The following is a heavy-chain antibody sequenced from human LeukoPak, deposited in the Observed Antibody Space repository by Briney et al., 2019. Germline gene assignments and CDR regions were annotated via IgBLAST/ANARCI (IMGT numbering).Heavy chain of an antibody. J-gene: IGHJ4*02. D-gene: IGHD3-10*01. Sequence: SETLSLTCTVSGGSISSYYWSWIRQPPGKGLEWIGYIYYSGSTNYNPSLKSRVTISVDTSKNQFSLKLSSVTAADTAVYYCARDTSLRRGVDWGQGTLVTVYS. CDR1: GGSISSYY. CDR2: IYYSGST. V-gene: IGHV4-59*01. CDR3: ARDTSLRRGVD.